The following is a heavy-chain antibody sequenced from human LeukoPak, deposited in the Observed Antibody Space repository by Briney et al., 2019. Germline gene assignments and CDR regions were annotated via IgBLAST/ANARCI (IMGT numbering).Heavy chain of an antibody. CDR2: INTDGSST. V-gene: IGHV3-74*01. J-gene: IGHJ4*02. Sequence: PGGSLRLSCAASGFTFSNYWMHWVRQAPGKGLVWVSRINTDGSSTSYADSVKGRFTISRDNAKNSLYLQMNSLRAEDTAVYYCARVVCGGDCYSPDYWGQGTLVTVSS. CDR3: ARVVCGGDCYSPDY. CDR1: GFTFSNYW. D-gene: IGHD2-21*02.